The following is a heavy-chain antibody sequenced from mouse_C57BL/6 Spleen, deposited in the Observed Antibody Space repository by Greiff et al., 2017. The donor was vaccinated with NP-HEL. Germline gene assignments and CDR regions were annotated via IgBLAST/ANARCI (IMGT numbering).Heavy chain of an antibody. CDR3: ARATTVVESPYAMDY. V-gene: IGHV1-26*01. Sequence: EVQLQQSGPELVKPGASVKISCKASGYTFTDYYMNWVKQSHGKSLEWIGDINPNNGGTSYNQKFKGKATLTVDKSSSTAYMELRSLTSEDSAVYYCARATTVVESPYAMDYWGQGTSVTVSS. CDR2: INPNNGGT. D-gene: IGHD1-1*01. CDR1: GYTFTDYY. J-gene: IGHJ4*01.